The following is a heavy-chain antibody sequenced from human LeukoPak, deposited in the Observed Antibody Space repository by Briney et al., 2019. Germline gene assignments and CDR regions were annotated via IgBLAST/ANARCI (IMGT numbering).Heavy chain of an antibody. Sequence: ASVKVSCKASGYTFTGYYMHWVRQAPGQGLEWMGWINPNSGGTNYAQKFQGRVTMTRDTSISTAYIELSRLRSDDTAVYYCARDIGASAWDRLGYYWGQGTLVTVSS. D-gene: IGHD6-19*01. CDR3: ARDIGASAWDRLGYY. V-gene: IGHV1-2*02. CDR2: INPNSGGT. CDR1: GYTFTGYY. J-gene: IGHJ4*02.